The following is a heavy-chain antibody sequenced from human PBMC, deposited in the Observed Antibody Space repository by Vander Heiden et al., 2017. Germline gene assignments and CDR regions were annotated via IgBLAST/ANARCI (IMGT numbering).Heavy chain of an antibody. CDR2: IDPVDADT. J-gene: IGHJ4*02. V-gene: IGHV5-51*01. Sequence: EVQLVRSGAEVKQPGASLTSSCTGSAYSCTSYCLGWVRQVPATGLESRGIIDPVDADTRYSPSFHGQVTISAEKSISTAYLQWSSLKASDTAMYYCARSKLEAGVLWCVELLGLTFDYWGQGTLVTVSS. D-gene: IGHD3-10*01. CDR1: AYSCTSYC. CDR3: ARSKLEAGVLWCVELLGLTFDY.